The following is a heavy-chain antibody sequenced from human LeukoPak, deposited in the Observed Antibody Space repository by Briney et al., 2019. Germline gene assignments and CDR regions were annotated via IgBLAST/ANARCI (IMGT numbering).Heavy chain of an antibody. J-gene: IGHJ4*02. CDR2: IYYSGST. D-gene: IGHD3-16*01. V-gene: IGHV4-59*08. CDR3: ARLGEGYDY. CDR1: GGSISSYY. Sequence: SETLSLTCTVSGGSISSYYWSWIRQPPGKGLEWIGYIYYSGSTNYNPSLKSRVAISVDTSKNQFSLKLSPVTAADTAVYYCARLGEGYDYWGQGTLVTVSS.